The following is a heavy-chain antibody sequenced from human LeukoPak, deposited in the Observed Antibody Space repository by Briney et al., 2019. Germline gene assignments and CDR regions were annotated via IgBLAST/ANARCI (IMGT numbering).Heavy chain of an antibody. V-gene: IGHV3-30*02. J-gene: IGHJ5*02. Sequence: GGSLRLSCAASGFTFSSSVMHWVRQAPGKGLEWVAFIEPDGSKRYYADSVRGRLTISRDNSNNTLYLQMNNLREDDTAVYYCVKERGITVFDPWGQGTLVTVSS. CDR2: IEPDGSKR. D-gene: IGHD1-20*01. CDR1: GFTFSSSV. CDR3: VKERGITVFDP.